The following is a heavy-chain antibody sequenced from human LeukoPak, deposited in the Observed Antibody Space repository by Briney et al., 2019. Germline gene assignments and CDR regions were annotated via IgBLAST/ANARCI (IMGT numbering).Heavy chain of an antibody. CDR2: ISYDGSNK. D-gene: IGHD4-17*01. Sequence: GGSLRLSCAASGFTVSSNYMSWVRQAPGKGLEWVAVISYDGSNKYYADSVKGRFTISRDNSKNTLYLQMNSLRAEDTAVYYCAKAKTTVTTYFDYWGQGTLVTVSS. CDR1: GFTVSSNY. J-gene: IGHJ4*02. V-gene: IGHV3-30*18. CDR3: AKAKTTVTTYFDY.